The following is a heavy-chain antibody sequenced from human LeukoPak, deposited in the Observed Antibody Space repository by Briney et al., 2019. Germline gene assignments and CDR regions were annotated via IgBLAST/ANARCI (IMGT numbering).Heavy chain of an antibody. V-gene: IGHV4-39*01. Sequence: PSETLSLTCTVSGGSISSSSYYWGWIRQPPGKGLEWIGSINYSGSTYYNPSLKSRATISVDTSKNQFSLKLSSVTAADTAVYYCASLPLTGYYPDSPYGMDVWGQGPRSPSP. J-gene: IGHJ6*02. D-gene: IGHD3-9*01. CDR3: ASLPLTGYYPDSPYGMDV. CDR1: GGSISSSSYY. CDR2: INYSGST.